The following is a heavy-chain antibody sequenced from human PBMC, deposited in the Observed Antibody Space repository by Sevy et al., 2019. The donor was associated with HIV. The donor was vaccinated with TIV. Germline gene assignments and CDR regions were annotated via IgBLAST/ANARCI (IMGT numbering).Heavy chain of an antibody. CDR1: GFSFRSYS. J-gene: IGHJ4*02. D-gene: IGHD3-22*01. Sequence: GGSLRLSCAASGFSFRSYSMNWVRQAPGKGLEWVSYIHSSSSTTYYADSVKGRFTISRDDSKNSLYLQLNSLRAEDTAIYYCARKYDSSGYFDYWGQGTLVTVSS. CDR2: IHSSSSTT. CDR3: ARKYDSSGYFDY. V-gene: IGHV3-48*01.